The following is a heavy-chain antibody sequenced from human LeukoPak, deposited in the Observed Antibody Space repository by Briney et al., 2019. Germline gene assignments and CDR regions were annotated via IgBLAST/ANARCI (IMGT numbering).Heavy chain of an antibody. J-gene: IGHJ4*02. Sequence: SETLSLTCTVSGGSISSSSYYWGWIRQPPGKGLEWIGSIYYSGSTYYNPSLKSRVTISVDTSKNQFSLKLSSVTAADTAVYYCARHYGFWSGYYFDYWGQGTLVTVSS. CDR1: GGSISSSSYY. D-gene: IGHD3/OR15-3a*01. CDR3: ARHYGFWSGYYFDY. CDR2: IYYSGST. V-gene: IGHV4-39*01.